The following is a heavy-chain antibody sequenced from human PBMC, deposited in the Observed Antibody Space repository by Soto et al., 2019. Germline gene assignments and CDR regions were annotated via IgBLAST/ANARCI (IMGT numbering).Heavy chain of an antibody. CDR1: GYTFTSYD. J-gene: IGHJ5*02. V-gene: IGHV1-8*01. Sequence: ASVKVSCKASGYTFTSYDINWVRQATGQGLEWMGWMNPNSGNTGYAQKFQGRVTMTRNTSISTAYMELSSLRSEDTAVYYCARELLWFGELSSWFDPWGQGTLVTVSS. CDR2: MNPNSGNT. CDR3: ARELLWFGELSSWFDP. D-gene: IGHD3-10*01.